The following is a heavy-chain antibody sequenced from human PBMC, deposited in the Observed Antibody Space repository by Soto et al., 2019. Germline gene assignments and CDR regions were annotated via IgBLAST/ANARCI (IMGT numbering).Heavy chain of an antibody. V-gene: IGHV1-18*01. CDR2: ISAYNGDT. CDR3: ARGDCSSTSCYGGGWFDP. Sequence: QVHLVQSGAEVKKPGASVKVSCKASGYTFTSYGINWVRQAPGQGREWMGWISAYNGDTNYAQKLQGRVTMTTDTSTSTAYMELRSLSSDDTAVYYCARGDCSSTSCYGGGWFDPWGQGTLVTVSS. D-gene: IGHD2-2*01. CDR1: GYTFTSYG. J-gene: IGHJ5*02.